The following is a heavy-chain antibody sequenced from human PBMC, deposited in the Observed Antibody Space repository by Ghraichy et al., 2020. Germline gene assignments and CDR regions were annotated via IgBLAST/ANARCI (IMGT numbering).Heavy chain of an antibody. Sequence: SETLSLTCTVSGGSISSSGYYWGWIRQPPGKGLEWIGRVYYSGRNYYNPSLKSRVTISVDTSKNQFSLKLSSVTAADTAVYYCERHYRGYDYVWGSYRSPFDYWGQGTLVTVSS. V-gene: IGHV4-39*01. CDR2: VYYSGRN. J-gene: IGHJ4*02. CDR1: GGSISSSGYY. D-gene: IGHD3-16*02. CDR3: ERHYRGYDYVWGSYRSPFDY.